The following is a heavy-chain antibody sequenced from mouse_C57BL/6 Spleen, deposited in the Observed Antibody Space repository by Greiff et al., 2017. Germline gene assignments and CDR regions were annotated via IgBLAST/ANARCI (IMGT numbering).Heavy chain of an antibody. CDR1: GYTFTSYW. CDR3: ARRRQLRFSYYFDY. V-gene: IGHV1-52*01. Sequence: VQLQQSGAELVRPGSSVKLSCKASGYTFTSYWMHWVKQRPIQGLEWIGNIDPSDSETHYNQKFKDKATLTVDKSSSTAYMQLSSLTSEDSAVYYCARRRQLRFSYYFDYWGQGTTLTVSS. CDR2: IDPSDSET. D-gene: IGHD3-2*02. J-gene: IGHJ2*01.